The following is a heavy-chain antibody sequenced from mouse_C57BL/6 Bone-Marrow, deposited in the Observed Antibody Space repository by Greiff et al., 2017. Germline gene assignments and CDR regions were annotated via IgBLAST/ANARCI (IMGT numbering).Heavy chain of an antibody. J-gene: IGHJ2*01. Sequence: EVQLQQSGAELVRPGASVKLSCTASGFTIKDDYMHWVKQRPEQGLEWIGWIDPETGDTEYASKFLGKAPITADTYSNTAYLQLSSLTSEDTAVYYCTTHDGYSYDFDYWGQGTTLPVSS. V-gene: IGHV14-4*01. D-gene: IGHD2-3*01. CDR2: IDPETGDT. CDR1: GFTIKDDY. CDR3: TTHDGYSYDFDY.